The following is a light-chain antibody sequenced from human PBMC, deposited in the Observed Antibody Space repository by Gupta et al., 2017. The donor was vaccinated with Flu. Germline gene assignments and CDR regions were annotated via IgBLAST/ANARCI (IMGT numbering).Light chain of an antibody. CDR1: SSNIVAGYA. CDR2: ATI. J-gene: IGLJ3*02. V-gene: IGLV1-40*01. Sequence: SVLTQPRAVSCAPGQTVTISCTGSSSNIVAGYAVHWFQQLPGTAPKLLIYATINRPSGVPDRFSGSKSGTSASLAINELLAEDEADYYCPSFDNSLTGEVFGGGSRLTVL. CDR3: PSFDNSLTGEV.